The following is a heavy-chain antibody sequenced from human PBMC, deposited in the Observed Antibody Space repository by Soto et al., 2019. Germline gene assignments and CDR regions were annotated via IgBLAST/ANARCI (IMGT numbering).Heavy chain of an antibody. CDR2: IFYSGDT. D-gene: IGHD3-16*01. CDR1: GSTIRGYY. V-gene: IGHV4-59*01. CDR3: SREGSYGLFDS. Sequence: SSETLSLTCTVSGSTIRGYYWSWIRQPPGKGLEWIGHIFYSGDTNYNPSLKSRVTISVDTSEKQFSLKLTSVTAADTAVYYCSREGSYGLFDSWGQGTRVTVSS. J-gene: IGHJ4*02.